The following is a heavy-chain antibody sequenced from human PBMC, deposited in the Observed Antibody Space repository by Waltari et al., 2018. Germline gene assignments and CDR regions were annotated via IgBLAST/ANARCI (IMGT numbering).Heavy chain of an antibody. V-gene: IGHV3-7*01. J-gene: IGHJ4*02. CDR3: AKGYGDPRVIDY. Sequence: EVQLVESGGGLVQPGGPLRPPCAPPGFTSRRYWSAWLRQAPGKGLEWVANIKQDGSEKYYVDSVKGRFTISRDNAKNSLYLQMNSLRAEDTAVYYCAKGYGDPRVIDYWGQGTLVTVSS. D-gene: IGHD4-17*01. CDR1: GFTSRRYW. CDR2: IKQDGSEK.